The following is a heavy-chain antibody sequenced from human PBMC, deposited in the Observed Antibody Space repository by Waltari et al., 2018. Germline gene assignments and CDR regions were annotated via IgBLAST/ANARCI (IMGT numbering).Heavy chain of an antibody. CDR1: GGTFSSYT. J-gene: IGHJ3*02. V-gene: IGHV1-69*08. D-gene: IGHD3-10*01. CDR2: IIPILGIA. CDR3: ARDPFQPIEYYYGSGSAPHDAFDI. Sequence: QVQLVQSGAEVKKPGSSVKVSCKASGGTFSSYTINWVRQAPGPGLECMGRIIPILGIANYAQKFQGRVTITADKSTSTAYMELSSLRSEDTAVYYCARDPFQPIEYYYGSGSAPHDAFDIWGQGTMVTVSS.